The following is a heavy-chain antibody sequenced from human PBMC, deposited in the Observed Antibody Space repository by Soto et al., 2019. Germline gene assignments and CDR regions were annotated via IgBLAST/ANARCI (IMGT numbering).Heavy chain of an antibody. J-gene: IGHJ4*02. Sequence: QVQLQESGPGLVKPSQTLSLTCTVSGGSISSGGYYWSWLRQLPGKGLEWIGYIYYSGSTYYNPSLKRRVTISVDTSKNQFSLKLSSVTAADTAVYYCERRGDYYDSSGSPFYFDYWGLGTLVTISS. CDR3: ERRGDYYDSSGSPFYFDY. D-gene: IGHD3-22*01. CDR1: GGSISSGGYY. CDR2: IYYSGST. V-gene: IGHV4-31*03.